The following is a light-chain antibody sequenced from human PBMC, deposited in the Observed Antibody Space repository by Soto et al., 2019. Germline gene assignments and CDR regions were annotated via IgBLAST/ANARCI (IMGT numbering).Light chain of an antibody. Sequence: DIQLTQSPSFLSASVGDRVTITCRASQGISSYLAWYQQTPGKAPKLLIYASSTLQSGVPSRFSGSGYRTEFTLKSSSPQPEDFATYYCQQLNTFPVTFGQGTRL. J-gene: IGKJ5*01. CDR3: QQLNTFPVT. CDR1: QGISSY. V-gene: IGKV1-9*01. CDR2: ASS.